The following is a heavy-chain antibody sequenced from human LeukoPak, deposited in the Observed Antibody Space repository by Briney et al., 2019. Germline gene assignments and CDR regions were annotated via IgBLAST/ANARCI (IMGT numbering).Heavy chain of an antibody. Sequence: GRSLRLSCAASGFTFSYFGMHWVRHAPGKGLEWVAIISYDGSNKYYADSVKGRFTISRDNSKNTLSLQMNSLRAEETAVYYCAKPPAGDYAVGYFQHWSQGTLVTVSS. D-gene: IGHD4-17*01. V-gene: IGHV3-30*18. CDR1: GFTFSYFG. CDR3: AKPPAGDYAVGYFQH. J-gene: IGHJ1*01. CDR2: ISYDGSNK.